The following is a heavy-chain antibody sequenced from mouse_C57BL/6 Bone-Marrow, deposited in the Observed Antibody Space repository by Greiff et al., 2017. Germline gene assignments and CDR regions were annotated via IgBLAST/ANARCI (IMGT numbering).Heavy chain of an antibody. V-gene: IGHV1-7*01. CDR3: AEGSYFDF. Sequence: VKLQESGAELAKPGASVKLSCKASGYTFTSYWMHWVKQRPGQGLEWIGYINPSSGYTKYNQKFKDKATLTADKFSSTAYMQLSSLTDEDSAVYDCAEGSYFDFWGQGTTLTVSS. J-gene: IGHJ2*01. CDR1: GYTFTSYW. CDR2: INPSSGYT.